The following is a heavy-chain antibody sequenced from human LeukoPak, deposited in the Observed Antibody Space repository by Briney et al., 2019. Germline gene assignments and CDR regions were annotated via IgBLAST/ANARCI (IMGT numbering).Heavy chain of an antibody. Sequence: GESLKISCKGSGYSFSTYWIAWVRQMPGKGLEWMGIIYPGDSDTRYSPSFQGQVTISADESISTAYLQWSSLKASDTAMYFCARGIVPATKRAPSDYWGQGTLVIVSS. D-gene: IGHD2-2*01. CDR2: IYPGDSDT. V-gene: IGHV5-51*01. CDR1: GYSFSTYW. CDR3: ARGIVPATKRAPSDY. J-gene: IGHJ4*02.